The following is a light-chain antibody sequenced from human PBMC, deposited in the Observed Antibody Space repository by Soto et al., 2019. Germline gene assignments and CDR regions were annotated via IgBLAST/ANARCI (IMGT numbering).Light chain of an antibody. CDR1: QSVYSN. V-gene: IGKV3-15*01. CDR3: QQYNKWPLT. J-gene: IGKJ1*01. CDR2: GAS. Sequence: EIVMTQSPATLSVSPGERATLSCRASQSVYSNLAWYQQKPGQAPRLLIYGASTRATTIPARFSGSGSGTEFTLTISSLQSEDCAVYYCQQYNKWPLTFGQGTKVEIK.